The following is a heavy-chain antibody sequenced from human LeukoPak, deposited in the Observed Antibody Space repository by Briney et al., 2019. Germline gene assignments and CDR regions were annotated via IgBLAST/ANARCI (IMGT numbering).Heavy chain of an antibody. CDR3: AREGGTVVVGRFDY. J-gene: IGHJ4*02. CDR1: GINFSASG. V-gene: IGHV3-30*02. CDR2: IQTDGSDK. Sequence: PGGSLRLSCAASGINFSASGMHWVRQARGMGLEWVTFIQTDGSDKKYAASVAGRFTISRDNSKNTVYLHMNSLRPDDTALYYCAREGGTVVVGRFDYWGQGTLVTVSS. D-gene: IGHD2-2*01.